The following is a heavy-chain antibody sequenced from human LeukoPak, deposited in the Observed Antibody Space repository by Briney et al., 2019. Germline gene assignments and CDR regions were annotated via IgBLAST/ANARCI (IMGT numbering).Heavy chain of an antibody. Sequence: PGGPLRLSCAASGFTFNKYWMQWVRQAPGKGLVWVSHINFDGSSTTYADSVKGRFTISRDNAKNTLYLEMNSLRAEDTAVYYCARADIFDYWGQGSLVTVSS. CDR1: GFTFNKYW. CDR3: ARADIFDY. CDR2: INFDGSST. V-gene: IGHV3-74*01. J-gene: IGHJ4*02. D-gene: IGHD2-15*01.